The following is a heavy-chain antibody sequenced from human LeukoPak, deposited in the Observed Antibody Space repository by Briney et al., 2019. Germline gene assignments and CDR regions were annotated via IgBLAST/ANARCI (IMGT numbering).Heavy chain of an antibody. J-gene: IGHJ4*02. CDR2: INSDGSSI. CDR1: GFTFSSYW. V-gene: IGHV3-74*01. D-gene: IGHD4-17*01. CDR3: ARAPTTVTTFVY. Sequence: PGGSLRLSCAASGFTFSSYWMHWVRQAPGKGLVWVSRINSDGSSITYADSVKRRFTNARDHAKNTLYLQMNSLRAEDTAVYYCARAPTTVTTFVYWGQGTLVTVSS.